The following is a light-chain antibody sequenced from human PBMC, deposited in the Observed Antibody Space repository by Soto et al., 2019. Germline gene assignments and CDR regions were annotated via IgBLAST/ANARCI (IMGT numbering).Light chain of an antibody. CDR1: QTIASY. Sequence: DIQMTQSPSSLSASVGDRVTITCRASQTIASYVNWYQQQPGKAPRLLIYSASSLQAGVPSRFSGTESGTLFTLSISSLQPEDVATYYCQQSYNIPTFGQGTKVEI. CDR3: QQSYNIPT. V-gene: IGKV1-39*01. CDR2: SAS. J-gene: IGKJ1*01.